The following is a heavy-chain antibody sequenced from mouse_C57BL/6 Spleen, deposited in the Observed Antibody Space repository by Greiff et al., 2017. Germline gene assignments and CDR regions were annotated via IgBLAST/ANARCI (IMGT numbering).Heavy chain of an antibody. D-gene: IGHD1-1*01. CDR3: ARGRLYYYGSSTFDY. J-gene: IGHJ2*01. V-gene: IGHV1-54*01. Sequence: VQLQQSGAELVRPGTSVKVSCKASGYAFTNYLIEWVKQRPGQGLEWIGVINPGSGGTNYNEKFKGKATLTADKSSSTAYVQLSSLTSEDSAVYFCARGRLYYYGSSTFDYWGQGTTLTVSS. CDR1: GYAFTNYL. CDR2: INPGSGGT.